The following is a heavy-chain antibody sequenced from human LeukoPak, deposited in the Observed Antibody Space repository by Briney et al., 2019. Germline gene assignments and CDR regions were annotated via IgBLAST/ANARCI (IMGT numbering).Heavy chain of an antibody. CDR2: ISNSASYI. CDR1: GFTFSTYN. Sequence: PGGSLRLSCAASGFTFSTYNMNWVRRAPGKGLEWVSSISNSASYIFYADSVKGRFTISRDNAKNSLYLQMNSLRVEDTAVYYCARGWELDPWGQGTLVTVSS. V-gene: IGHV3-21*04. D-gene: IGHD1-26*01. CDR3: ARGWELDP. J-gene: IGHJ5*02.